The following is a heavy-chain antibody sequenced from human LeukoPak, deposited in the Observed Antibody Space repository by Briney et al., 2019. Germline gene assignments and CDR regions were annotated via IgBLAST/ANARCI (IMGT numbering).Heavy chain of an antibody. J-gene: IGHJ4*02. V-gene: IGHV3-23*01. CDR2: ISASSNKT. Sequence: GGSLRLSCAASEFTFSSYAMSWVRQAPGKGLEWVSGISASSNKTYYADSVKGRFTISRDNSKNTLYLQMNSLRAEDTAIYYCAKGFYCSSPNCLLFDYWGQGTLVTVSS. D-gene: IGHD2-2*01. CDR3: AKGFYCSSPNCLLFDY. CDR1: EFTFSSYA.